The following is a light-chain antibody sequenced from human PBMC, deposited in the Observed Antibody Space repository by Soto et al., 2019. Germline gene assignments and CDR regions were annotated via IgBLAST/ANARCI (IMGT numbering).Light chain of an antibody. Sequence: QSVLTQRPSASGSPGQSVTISCTGTSSDVGGYKYVSWYQQHPGKAPKLMIFEVNKRPSGVPDRFSGSKSGNTASLTVSGLQAEDEAAYYCSSYAGINNLGVFGTGTKVTVL. CDR1: SSDVGGYKY. CDR2: EVN. J-gene: IGLJ1*01. V-gene: IGLV2-8*01. CDR3: SSYAGINNLGV.